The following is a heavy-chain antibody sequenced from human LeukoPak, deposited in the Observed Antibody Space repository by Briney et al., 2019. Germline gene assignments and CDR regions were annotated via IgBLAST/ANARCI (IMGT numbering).Heavy chain of an antibody. D-gene: IGHD6-13*01. V-gene: IGHV3-23*01. CDR1: GLTFSDYS. J-gene: IGHJ4*02. Sequence: GGSLRLSCAASGLTFSDYSMTWVRQAPGKGLFWVSGISAGGGSTYYADSVKGRFTISRDNSRNTLHLQMNSLRAEDTAVYYCAKDAAGPEYWGQGTLVTVSP. CDR3: AKDAAGPEY. CDR2: ISAGGGST.